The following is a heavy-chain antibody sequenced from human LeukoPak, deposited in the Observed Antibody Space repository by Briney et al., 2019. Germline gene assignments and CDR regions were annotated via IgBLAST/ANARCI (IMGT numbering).Heavy chain of an antibody. D-gene: IGHD2-15*01. Sequence: SETLSLTCTVSGGSINNYYWSWLRQPPGGGLEWIGYVYYNGLTRYNPSLNSRVTISVDTSKNQFSLKVNSVTAADTAIYYCARYCNDGTCFSKALDYWGQGTLATVSS. CDR1: GGSINNYY. J-gene: IGHJ4*02. CDR2: VYYNGLT. CDR3: ARYCNDGTCFSKALDY. V-gene: IGHV4-59*08.